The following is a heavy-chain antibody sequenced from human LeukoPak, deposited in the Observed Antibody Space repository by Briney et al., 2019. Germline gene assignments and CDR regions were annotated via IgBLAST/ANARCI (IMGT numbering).Heavy chain of an antibody. V-gene: IGHV3-23*01. CDR3: AKDHRGTSYYYYMDV. CDR2: ISGSASST. Sequence: GGSLRLSCVASGFTFNNAWVTWVRQAPGKGLEWVSAISGSASSTYYADSVKGRFTVSRDNSKNTVYLQMNSLRAEDTAVYYCAKDHRGTSYYYYMDVWGKGTTVTVSS. J-gene: IGHJ6*03. CDR1: GFTFNNAW. D-gene: IGHD2-2*01.